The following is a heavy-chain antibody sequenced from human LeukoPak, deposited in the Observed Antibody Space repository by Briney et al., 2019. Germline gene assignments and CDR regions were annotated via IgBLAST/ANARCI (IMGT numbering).Heavy chain of an antibody. CDR3: ARRVIMSAAGVPDTWLDP. Sequence: SSETLSLTCTVSGGSISNYYWNWIRQPPGKGLEWVGHISYSGGTKYNPSLQSRVTISIDTSKNQSSLNLSSVTAADTAVYYCARRVIMSAAGVPDTWLDPWGQGILVTVSS. CDR2: ISYSGGT. D-gene: IGHD2-8*01. CDR1: GGSISNYY. J-gene: IGHJ5*02. V-gene: IGHV4-59*08.